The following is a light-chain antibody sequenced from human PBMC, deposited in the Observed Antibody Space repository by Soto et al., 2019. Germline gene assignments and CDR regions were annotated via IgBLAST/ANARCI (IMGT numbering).Light chain of an antibody. V-gene: IGKV3-20*01. CDR3: QQYGSSPRYT. CDR1: QSVSSYY. J-gene: IGKJ2*01. CDR2: GAS. Sequence: EIVLTQSPGTLSLSPGERATLSCRASQSVSSYYLVWYQQKPGQAPRLLIYGASSRATGIPDRFSGSGSGTEFTLTISRLEPEDVAAYYCQQYGSSPRYTFGQGTKLEIK.